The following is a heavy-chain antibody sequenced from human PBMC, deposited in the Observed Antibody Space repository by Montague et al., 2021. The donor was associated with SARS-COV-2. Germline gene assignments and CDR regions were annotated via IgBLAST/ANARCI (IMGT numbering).Heavy chain of an antibody. CDR3: ARLRSSSNWYFDL. D-gene: IGHD6-6*01. CDR2: IYYSGST. V-gene: IGHV4-31*03. CDR1: GGSISSGGYY. Sequence: TLSLTCTVSGGSISSGGYYWSWIRQHPGKGLEWIGYIYYSGSTYYNPSLKSRVTISVDTSKNQFSLKLSSVTAADTAVYYCARLRSSSNWYFDLWGRSTLVTVSS. J-gene: IGHJ2*01.